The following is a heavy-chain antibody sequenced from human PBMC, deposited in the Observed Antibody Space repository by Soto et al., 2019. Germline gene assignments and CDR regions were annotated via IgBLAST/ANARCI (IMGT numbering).Heavy chain of an antibody. CDR1: GVSIKSGGYY. J-gene: IGHJ4*02. CDR3: ASGLDGGYTYAYDN. CDR2: IHYTGST. V-gene: IGHV4-31*01. D-gene: IGHD5-18*01. Sequence: QVQLQESGPGLVKPSLTLSLTCSVSGVSIKSGGYYWTWIRQRPGKGLEWIAYIHYTGSTNYNPSLKRQLTVSLDTSKNLFSLNLKSVTAADTAVYFCASGLDGGYTYAYDNWGQGTLVTVSS.